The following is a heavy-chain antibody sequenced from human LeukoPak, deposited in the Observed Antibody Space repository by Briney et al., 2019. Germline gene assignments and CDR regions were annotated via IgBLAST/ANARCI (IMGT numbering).Heavy chain of an antibody. Sequence: GGSLRLSCAASGFTFSSYWMNWVRQAPGKGLEWVANIRQDGNEKYYVDSVKGRFTISRDDAENSLSLQMNSLRAEDTAVYYCARRLDDWGQGTLVTVSS. CDR2: IRQDGNEK. CDR1: GFTFSSYW. D-gene: IGHD3-16*01. J-gene: IGHJ4*02. CDR3: ARRLDD. V-gene: IGHV3-7*03.